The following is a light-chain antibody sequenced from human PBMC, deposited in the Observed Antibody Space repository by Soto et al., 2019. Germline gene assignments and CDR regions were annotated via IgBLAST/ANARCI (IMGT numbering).Light chain of an antibody. CDR2: GAS. V-gene: IGKV3-20*01. CDR3: QQYGSTPPVT. CDR1: QSVSSDY. Sequence: EIVLTQSPGTLSLSPGERATLSCRASQSVSSDYLSWYQQKPDQPPRLLIYGASYRATGIPDRFSGGGSGTDFTLTISRLEAEDFAVYYCQQYGSTPPVTFGGGTKVEIK. J-gene: IGKJ4*01.